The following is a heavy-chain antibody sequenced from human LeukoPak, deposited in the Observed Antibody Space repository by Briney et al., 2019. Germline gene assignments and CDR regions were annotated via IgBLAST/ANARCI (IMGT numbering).Heavy chain of an antibody. CDR1: GFTFSSYT. V-gene: IGHV3-23*01. CDR2: ISGSGGST. J-gene: IGHJ5*02. CDR3: AKFGSHSSSWNWFDP. D-gene: IGHD6-13*01. Sequence: PGGSLRLSCAASGFTFSSYTMSWVRQAPGKGLEWVSAISGSGGSTYYADFVKGRFTISRDNSKNTLYLQMNSVRAEDTAVYYCAKFGSHSSSWNWFDPWGQGTLVTVSS.